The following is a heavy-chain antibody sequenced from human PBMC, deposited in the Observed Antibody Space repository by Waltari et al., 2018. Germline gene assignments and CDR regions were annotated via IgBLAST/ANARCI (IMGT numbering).Heavy chain of an antibody. V-gene: IGHV3-30*18. D-gene: IGHD3-16*01. J-gene: IGHJ4*02. CDR1: GFTFSSYG. CDR3: AKGRRGTFDY. Sequence: QVQLVESGGGVVQPGRSLRHTCAASGFTFSSYGMHWVRQAPGKGLDWVAVISDDGSNKYYADSVKGRFTISRDNSKNTLYLQMNSLRAEDTAVYYCAKGRRGTFDYWGQGTLFTVSS. CDR2: ISDDGSNK.